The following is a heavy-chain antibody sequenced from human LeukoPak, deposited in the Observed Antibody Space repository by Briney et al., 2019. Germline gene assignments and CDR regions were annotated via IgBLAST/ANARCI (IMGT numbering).Heavy chain of an antibody. J-gene: IGHJ6*02. Sequence: GGSLRLSCAASGFTFSSYAMSWVRQAPGKGLEWVSSSSSSSSYIYYTDSVKGRFTISRDNAKNSLYLQMNSLRAEDTAVYYCAREMYYYYGMDVWGQGTTVTVSS. CDR2: SSSSSSYI. V-gene: IGHV3-21*01. CDR1: GFTFSSYA. CDR3: AREMYYYYGMDV.